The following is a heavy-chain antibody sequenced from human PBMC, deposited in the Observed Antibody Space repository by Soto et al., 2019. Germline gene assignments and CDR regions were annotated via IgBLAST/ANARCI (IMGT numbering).Heavy chain of an antibody. CDR2: INAGKGDT. CDR3: ARNILGGTTDY. D-gene: IGHD1-7*01. V-gene: IGHV1-3*01. CDR1: VYTFTNHA. Sequence: ASVTVSCKASVYTFTNHASHWVRQAPGQGLEWMGWINAGKGDTKYPQRFQGRVTITRDTSASTAYMELSSLRSEDTAVYYCARNILGGTTDYWGPGTLVTVSS. J-gene: IGHJ4*02.